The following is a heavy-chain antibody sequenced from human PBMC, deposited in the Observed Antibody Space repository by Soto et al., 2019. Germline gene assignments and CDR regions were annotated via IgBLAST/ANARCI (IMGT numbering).Heavy chain of an antibody. CDR3: ARDAVPAAGTYWAANWFDP. V-gene: IGHV3-30-3*01. J-gene: IGHJ5*02. CDR1: EFSFSTFA. CDR2: ISYDGNNN. D-gene: IGHD6-13*01. Sequence: QGQLVESGGGVVQPGRSLRLSCTGSEFSFSTFAIHWVRQVPGKGLEWVAVISYDGNNNNHRDSVKGRFTISRDNSKNTVYLQINSLRAEDAALYYCARDAVPAAGTYWAANWFDPWGQGTLVTVSS.